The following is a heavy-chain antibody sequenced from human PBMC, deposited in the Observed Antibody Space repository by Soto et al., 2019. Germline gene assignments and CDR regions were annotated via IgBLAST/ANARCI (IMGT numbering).Heavy chain of an antibody. CDR3: VTVNLVGAAYYFDY. V-gene: IGHV4-30-4*01. Sequence: SETLSLTCTVSGGSIRNGDYYWGWIRQPPGKGLEWIGYVYYSGTTYSHPSLDSRVSISVDTSENQFSLRLTSVTAADTAVYYCVTVNLVGAAYYFDYWGPGTLVTVS. CDR2: VYYSGTT. CDR1: GGSIRNGDYY. D-gene: IGHD1-26*01. J-gene: IGHJ4*02.